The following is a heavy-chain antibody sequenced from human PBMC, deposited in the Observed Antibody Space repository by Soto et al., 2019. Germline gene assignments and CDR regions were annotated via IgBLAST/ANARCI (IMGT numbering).Heavy chain of an antibody. CDR3: ARTIFGPVMDV. V-gene: IGHV3-21*01. J-gene: IGHJ6*02. CDR2: IILSSSYT. D-gene: IGHD3-3*01. Sequence: PVRSHRVSCEASAFTFNGHTMHWVRQSPGMRPECISSIILSSSYTHFAESVKGRFTTSRDNAKNSLFLQMNSLAVEYTAVYYCARTIFGPVMDVLGRGTSVTVSS. CDR1: AFTFNGHT.